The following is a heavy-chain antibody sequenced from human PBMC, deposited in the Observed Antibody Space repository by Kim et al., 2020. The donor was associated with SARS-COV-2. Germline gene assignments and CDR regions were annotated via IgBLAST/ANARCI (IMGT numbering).Heavy chain of an antibody. CDR2: IYYSGST. Sequence: SETLSLTCTVSGGSISSGGYYWSWIRQHPGKGLEWIGYIYYSGSTYYNPSLKSRVTISVDTSKNQFSLKLSSVTAADTAVYYCARDLSGGGSCYDNYCYYGMDVWGQGTTVTVSS. J-gene: IGHJ6*02. V-gene: IGHV4-31*03. CDR3: ARDLSGGGSCYDNYCYYGMDV. D-gene: IGHD2-15*01. CDR1: GGSISSGGYY.